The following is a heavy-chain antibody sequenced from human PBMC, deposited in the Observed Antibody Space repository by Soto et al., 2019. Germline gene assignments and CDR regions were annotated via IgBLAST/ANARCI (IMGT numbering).Heavy chain of an antibody. CDR3: ATDSSTYYDILTGPVPLDP. CDR2: INAGNGNT. CDR1: GYTFTSYA. J-gene: IGHJ5*02. V-gene: IGHV1-3*01. Sequence: ASVKVSCKASGYTFTSYAMHWVRQAPGQRHEWMGWINAGNGNTKYSQKFQGRVTITRDTSASTAYMELSSLRSEDTAVYYCATDSSTYYDILTGPVPLDPWGQGTLATVS. D-gene: IGHD3-9*01.